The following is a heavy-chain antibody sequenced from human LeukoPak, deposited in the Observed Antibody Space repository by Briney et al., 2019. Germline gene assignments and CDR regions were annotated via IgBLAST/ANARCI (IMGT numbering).Heavy chain of an antibody. CDR3: ARVNCSSTSCYHNWFDP. D-gene: IGHD2-2*01. J-gene: IGHJ5*02. V-gene: IGHV1-69*05. Sequence: ASVKVSCKASGGTFSSYAISWVRQAPGQGLEWMGGIIPIFGTANYAQKFQGRVTITTDESTSTAYMELSSLRSEDTAVYYYARVNCSSTSCYHNWFDPWGQGTLVTVSS. CDR1: GGTFSSYA. CDR2: IIPIFGTA.